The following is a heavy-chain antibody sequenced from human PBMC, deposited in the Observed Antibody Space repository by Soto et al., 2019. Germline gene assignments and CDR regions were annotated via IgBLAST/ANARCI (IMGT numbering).Heavy chain of an antibody. CDR3: AKRPLTAAGFDY. CDR2: ITGSGGGT. D-gene: IGHD6-13*01. CDR1: GFTFSHYA. Sequence: EVQLLESGGGLVQPGGSLRLSCAASGFTFSHYAMTWVRQAPGKGLEWVSVITGSGGGTYFVDSVKGRFTISRDNSKNTVYLQLNSLRAEDTAVDYCAKRPLTAAGFDYWGQGTLVTVSS. V-gene: IGHV3-23*01. J-gene: IGHJ4*02.